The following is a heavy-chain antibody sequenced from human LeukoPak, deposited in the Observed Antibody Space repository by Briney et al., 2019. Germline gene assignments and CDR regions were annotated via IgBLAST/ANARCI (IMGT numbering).Heavy chain of an antibody. D-gene: IGHD3-16*01. Sequence: PGGSLRISCAASGFTFSSYAMSWVRQAPGKGLEWVSAITGSGGSTYYADSVKGRFTMSRDNSKSTVYLQMNSLRAEDTAVYYCAKVRNGLIPNDYWGQGTLVTVSS. CDR2: ITGSGGST. CDR3: AKVRNGLIPNDY. J-gene: IGHJ4*02. CDR1: GFTFSSYA. V-gene: IGHV3-23*01.